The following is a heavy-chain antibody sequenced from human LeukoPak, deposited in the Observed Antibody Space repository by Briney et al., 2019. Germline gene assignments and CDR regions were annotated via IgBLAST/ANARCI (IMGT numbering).Heavy chain of an antibody. J-gene: IGHJ4*02. Sequence: SETLSLTCAVYGGSFSGYYWSWIRQPPGKGLEWIGEINHSGSTNYNPSLKSRVTISVDTSKNQFSLKLSSVTAADTAVYYCARSYCSSTSCYRIVDRVNFDYWGQGTLVTVSS. CDR3: ARSYCSSTSCYRIVDRVNFDY. D-gene: IGHD2-2*01. CDR2: INHSGST. CDR1: GGSFSGYY. V-gene: IGHV4-34*01.